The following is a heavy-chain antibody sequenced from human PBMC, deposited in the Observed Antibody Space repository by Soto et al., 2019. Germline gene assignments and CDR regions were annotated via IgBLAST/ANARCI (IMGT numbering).Heavy chain of an antibody. CDR1: GFTFSSYG. V-gene: IGHV3-33*01. CDR3: XXXXXXXXXXXXXXXXDP. CDR2: IWYDGSNK. Sequence: QVQLVESGGGVVQPGRSLRLSCAASGFTFSSYGMHWVRQAPGKGLEWXXVIWYDGSNKYYADSVKGRFTISRDNSKXXXXXXXXXXXXXXXXXXXXXXXXXXXXXXXXXXXXDPWGQGTLVTVSS. J-gene: IGHJ5*02.